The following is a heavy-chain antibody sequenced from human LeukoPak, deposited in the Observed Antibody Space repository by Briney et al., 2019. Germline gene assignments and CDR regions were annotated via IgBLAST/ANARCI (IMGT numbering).Heavy chain of an antibody. J-gene: IGHJ4*02. CDR1: GFTFSSYA. Sequence: PGGSLRLSCAASGFTFSSYAMHWVRQAPGKGLEWVAFIRYDGSNKYYADSVKGRFTISRDNSKNTLYLQMNSLRAEDTAVYYCAKVGYFPTVPPTGYFDYWGQGTLVTVSS. CDR2: IRYDGSNK. CDR3: AKVGYFPTVPPTGYFDY. D-gene: IGHD4-17*01. V-gene: IGHV3-30*02.